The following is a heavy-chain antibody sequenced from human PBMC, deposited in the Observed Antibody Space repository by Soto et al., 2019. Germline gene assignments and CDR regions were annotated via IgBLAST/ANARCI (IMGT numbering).Heavy chain of an antibody. CDR3: ARVNVVVVAATREYDFDY. Sequence: ASVKVSCKASGYTFTGYYMHWVRQAPGQGLEWMGWINPNSGGTNYAQKFQGRVTMTRDTSISTAYMELSRLRSDDTAVYYCARVNVVVVAATREYDFDYWGQGTLVTVSS. CDR1: GYTFTGYY. D-gene: IGHD2-15*01. J-gene: IGHJ4*02. CDR2: INPNSGGT. V-gene: IGHV1-2*02.